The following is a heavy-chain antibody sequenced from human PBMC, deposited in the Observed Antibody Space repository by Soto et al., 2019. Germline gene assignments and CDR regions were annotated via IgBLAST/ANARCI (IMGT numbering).Heavy chain of an antibody. CDR3: ARAPKVSGSSQTRPDF. J-gene: IGHJ4*02. CDR2: ISQSGNT. CDR1: SGAFSGYY. D-gene: IGHD6-6*01. V-gene: IGHV4-34*01. Sequence: SETLSLTCSIYSGAFSGYYWSWIRQPPGKGLEWIGEISQSGNTNYSPSLKSRVSISIDTSKKQFSLNLASVSAADTAVYYCARAPKVSGSSQTRPDFWGQGTLVTVSS.